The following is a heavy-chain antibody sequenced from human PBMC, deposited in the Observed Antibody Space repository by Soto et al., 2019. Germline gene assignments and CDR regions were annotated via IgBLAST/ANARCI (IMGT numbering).Heavy chain of an antibody. J-gene: IGHJ6*02. V-gene: IGHV1-69*13. CDR3: ARDPPPGGGPGSDYYRGMDV. Sequence: AVKVSCKASGGTFSSYAISWVRQAPGQGLEWMGGIIPIFGTTNYAQKFQGRVTITADESTSTAYMELSSLRSEDTAVYYCARDPPPGGGPGSDYYRGMDVWG. CDR2: IIPIFGTT. D-gene: IGHD3-10*01. CDR1: GGTFSSYA.